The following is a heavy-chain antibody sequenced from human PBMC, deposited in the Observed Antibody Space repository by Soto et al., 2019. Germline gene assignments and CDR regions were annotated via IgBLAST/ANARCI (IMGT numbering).Heavy chain of an antibody. CDR3: ARNRLGQQPFNWLDP. Sequence: SVKVSCKASGGTFSSYAISWVRQAPGQGLEWMGGIIPIFGTANYAQKFQGRVTITADESTSTAYMELSSLRSEDTAVYYCARNRLGQQPFNWLDPWGKGTLGTVAS. J-gene: IGHJ5*02. CDR2: IIPIFGTA. CDR1: GGTFSSYA. V-gene: IGHV1-69*13. D-gene: IGHD6-13*01.